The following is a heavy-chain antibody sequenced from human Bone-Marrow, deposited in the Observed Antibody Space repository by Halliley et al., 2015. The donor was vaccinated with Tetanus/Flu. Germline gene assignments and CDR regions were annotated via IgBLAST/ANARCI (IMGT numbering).Heavy chain of an antibody. CDR3: ARERADCGGDCSDV. V-gene: IGHV3-48*03. J-gene: IGHJ3*01. D-gene: IGHD2-21*02. CDR1: GFTFSSYE. Sequence: AASGFTFSSYEMNWVRQAPGKGLEWVSYINTANGIHYADSVKGRFTISRDNAKNSLYLQMNSLRAEDTAVYYCARERADCGGDCSDVWGQGTMVTVSS. CDR2: INTANGI.